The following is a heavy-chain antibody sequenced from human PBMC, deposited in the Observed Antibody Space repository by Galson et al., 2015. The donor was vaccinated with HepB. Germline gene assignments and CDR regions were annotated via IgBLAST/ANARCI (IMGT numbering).Heavy chain of an antibody. CDR2: IYSGGST. D-gene: IGHD5-12*01. V-gene: IGHV3-53*01. Sequence: SLRLSCAASGFAVSPNYMSWVRQAPGKGLECVSVIYSGGSTYHADSVKGRFTISRDNSKNTLYLQMNSLRAEDTALYYCWGGAYVEDYWGQGTLVTVSS. CDR3: WGGAYVEDY. CDR1: GFAVSPNY. J-gene: IGHJ4*02.